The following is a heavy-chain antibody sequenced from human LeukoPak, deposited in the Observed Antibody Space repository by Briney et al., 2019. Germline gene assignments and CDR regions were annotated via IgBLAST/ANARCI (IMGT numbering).Heavy chain of an antibody. CDR2: IYYSGST. V-gene: IGHV4-39*01. D-gene: IGHD4-23*01. J-gene: IGHJ4*02. CDR3: ARHKAYGGNSFGY. CDR1: GGSISSSSYY. Sequence: PSETLSLTCTVSGGSISSSSYYWGWIRQPPGKGLEWIGSIYYSGSTYYNPSLKSRVTISVDTSKNQFSLKLSSATAADTAVYYCARHKAYGGNSFGYWGQGTLVTVSS.